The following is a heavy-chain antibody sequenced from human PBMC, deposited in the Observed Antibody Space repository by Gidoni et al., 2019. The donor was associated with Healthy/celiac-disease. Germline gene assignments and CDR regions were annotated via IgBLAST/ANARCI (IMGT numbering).Heavy chain of an antibody. CDR3: ARDPRIAAAGNGAGDY. Sequence: QLQLQESGPGLVKPSETLSLTCTVSGGSISSSSYYWGWIRQPPGKGLEWIGSIYYSGSTYYNPSLKSRVTISVDTSKNQFSLKLSSVTAADTAVYYCARDPRIAAAGNGAGDYWGQGTLVTVSS. D-gene: IGHD6-13*01. CDR2: IYYSGST. CDR1: GGSISSSSYY. V-gene: IGHV4-39*07. J-gene: IGHJ4*02.